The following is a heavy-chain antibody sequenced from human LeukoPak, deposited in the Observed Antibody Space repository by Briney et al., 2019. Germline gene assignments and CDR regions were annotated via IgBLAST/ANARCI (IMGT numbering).Heavy chain of an antibody. CDR2: ISYDGSNK. CDR3: AKDRDVGRGLLPTFDY. J-gene: IGHJ4*02. CDR1: GFTFSSYG. Sequence: GGSLRLSCAASGFTFSSYGMHWVRQAPGKGLEWVAVISYDGSNKYYADSVKGRFTISRDNSKNTLYLQMNSLRAEDTAVYYCAKDRDVGRGLLPTFDYWGQGTLVTVSS. V-gene: IGHV3-30*18. D-gene: IGHD3-22*01.